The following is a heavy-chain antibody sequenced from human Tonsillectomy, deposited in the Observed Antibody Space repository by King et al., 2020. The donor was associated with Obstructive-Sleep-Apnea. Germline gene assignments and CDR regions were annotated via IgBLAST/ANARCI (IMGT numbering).Heavy chain of an antibody. Sequence: TLKESGPALVKPTQTLTLTCTFSGFSLTISGVGVGWIRQPPGKALEWLAFIYWNDDKRYSPSLRTRLTITKDTSKNQVVLTMTTMDPVDTATYYCAHSRYYYDRSGYHSFPWYCWGQGTLVTVSS. J-gene: IGHJ4*02. CDR3: AHSRYYYDRSGYHSFPWYC. CDR1: GFSLTISGVG. CDR2: IYWNDDK. V-gene: IGHV2-5*01. D-gene: IGHD3-22*01.